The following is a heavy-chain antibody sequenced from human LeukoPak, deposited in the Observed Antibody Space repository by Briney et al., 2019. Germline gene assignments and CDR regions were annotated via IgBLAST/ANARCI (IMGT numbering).Heavy chain of an antibody. CDR1: GYTFTSYG. D-gene: IGHD2-2*01. CDR2: ISAYNGNT. V-gene: IGHV1-18*04. J-gene: IGHJ3*02. CDR3: ARAPLSIVVVPAANALDI. Sequence: ASVKVSCKASGYTFTSYGISWVRQAPGQGLEWMGWISAYNGNTNYAQKLQGRVTMTTDTSTSTAYMELRSLRSDDTAVYYCARAPLSIVVVPAANALDIWGQGTMVTVSS.